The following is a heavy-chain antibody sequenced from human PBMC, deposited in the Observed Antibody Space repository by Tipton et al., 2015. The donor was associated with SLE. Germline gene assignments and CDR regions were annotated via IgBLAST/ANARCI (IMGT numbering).Heavy chain of an antibody. CDR2: IYYSGST. Sequence: TLSLTCTVSGGSISSRSYYWGWIRQPPGKGLEWIGSIYYSGSTYYNPSLKSRVTISVDTSKNQFSLKLSSVTAADTAVYYCARGEIVVVVAATHYYYYMDVWGKGTTVTVSS. D-gene: IGHD2-15*01. CDR1: GGSISSRSYY. J-gene: IGHJ6*03. CDR3: ARGEIVVVVAATHYYYYMDV. V-gene: IGHV4-39*07.